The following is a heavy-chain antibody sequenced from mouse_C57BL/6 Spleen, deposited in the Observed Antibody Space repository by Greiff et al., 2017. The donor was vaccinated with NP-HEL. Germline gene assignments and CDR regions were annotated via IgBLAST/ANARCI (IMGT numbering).Heavy chain of an antibody. CDR3: ARWNGYFYFDY. D-gene: IGHD2-3*01. V-gene: IGHV1-42*01. J-gene: IGHJ2*01. CDR1: GYSFTGYY. Sequence: VQLQQSGPELVKPGASVKISCKASGYSFTGYYMNWVKQSPEKSLEWIGEINPSTGGTTYNQKFKAKATLTVHKSSSTAYMQLKSLTSEDSAVYYCARWNGYFYFDYWGQGTTLTVSS. CDR2: INPSTGGT.